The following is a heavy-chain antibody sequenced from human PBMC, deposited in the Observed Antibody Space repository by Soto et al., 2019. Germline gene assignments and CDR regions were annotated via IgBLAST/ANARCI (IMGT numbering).Heavy chain of an antibody. CDR2: ISGSGGST. D-gene: IGHD3-22*01. CDR1: GFTFSSYA. J-gene: IGHJ4*02. Sequence: GGSLRLSCAASGFTFSSYAMSWVRQAPGKGLEWVSAISGSGGSTYYADSVKGRFTISRDNSKNTLYLQMNSLRAEDTAVYYCAKSITMIVVVITPFDYWGQGTLVTVSS. V-gene: IGHV3-23*01. CDR3: AKSITMIVVVITPFDY.